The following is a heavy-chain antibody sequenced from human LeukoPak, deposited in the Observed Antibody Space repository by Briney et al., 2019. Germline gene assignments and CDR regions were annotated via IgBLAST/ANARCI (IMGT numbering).Heavy chain of an antibody. Sequence: SQTLSLTCTVSGGSISSGGYYWSWIRQHPGKGLEWIGYIYYSGSTNYNPSLKSRVTISLDTSKNQFSLKLSSVTAADTAIYYCARGFGAAGGSTVGFDPWGQGTLVTVSS. CDR2: IYYSGST. J-gene: IGHJ5*02. V-gene: IGHV4-31*03. CDR3: ARGFGAAGGSTVGFDP. CDR1: GGSISSGGYY. D-gene: IGHD6-13*01.